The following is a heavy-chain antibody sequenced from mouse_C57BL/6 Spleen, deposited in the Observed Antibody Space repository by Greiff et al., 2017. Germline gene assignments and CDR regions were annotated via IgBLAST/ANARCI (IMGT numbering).Heavy chain of an antibody. Sequence: VQLQQSGPELVKPGASVKISCKASGYTFTDYYMNWVKQSHGKSLEWIGDINPNNGGTSYNQKLKGQATLTVDKSSSTAYMELRSLTSEDSAVYYCARSRDYYGSSPFDYWGQGTTLTVSS. J-gene: IGHJ2*01. CDR1: GYTFTDYY. CDR2: INPNNGGT. V-gene: IGHV1-26*01. CDR3: ARSRDYYGSSPFDY. D-gene: IGHD1-1*01.